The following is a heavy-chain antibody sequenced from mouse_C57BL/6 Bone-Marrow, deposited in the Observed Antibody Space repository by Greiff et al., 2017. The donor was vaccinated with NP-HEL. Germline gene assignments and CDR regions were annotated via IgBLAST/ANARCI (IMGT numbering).Heavy chain of an antibody. CDR3: ATYGYDRDYYAMDY. D-gene: IGHD2-2*01. CDR2: FHPYNDDT. V-gene: IGHV1-47*01. J-gene: IGHJ4*01. Sequence: QVQLQQSGAELVKPGASVKMSCKASGYTFTTYPLEWMKQNHGKSLEWIGNFHPYNDDTKYNEKFKGKATLTVEKSSITVYLELSRLSSSDSAVYYCATYGYDRDYYAMDYWGQGTSVTVAS. CDR1: GYTFTTYP.